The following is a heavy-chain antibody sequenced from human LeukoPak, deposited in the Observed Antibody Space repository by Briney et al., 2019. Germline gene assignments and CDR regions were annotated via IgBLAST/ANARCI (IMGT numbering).Heavy chain of an antibody. Sequence: PSETLFLTCSVSGGSISSRNHYWGWIRQPPGKGLEWIGSIFYTGNTYYNPSLRSRVTMSVDTSKNHFSLNLSSVSAADMAVYYCSRHVNTFDYWGQGALVTVSS. CDR3: SRHVNTFDY. J-gene: IGHJ4*02. V-gene: IGHV4-39*01. CDR2: IFYTGNT. CDR1: GGSISSRNHY.